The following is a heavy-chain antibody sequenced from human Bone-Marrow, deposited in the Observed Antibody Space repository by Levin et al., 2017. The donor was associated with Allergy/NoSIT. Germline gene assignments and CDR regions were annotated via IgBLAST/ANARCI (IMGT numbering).Heavy chain of an antibody. D-gene: IGHD1-26*01. CDR3: ARISEGYPTDS. CDR1: GFTFSNYA. J-gene: IGHJ4*02. CDR2: IRHDGSKT. Sequence: PGGSLRLSCEASGFTFSNYAMQWVRQVPGKGLEWVARIRHDGSKTYYADSVKGRFTVSRDNSRNTVYLQVNSLRVGDTGVYYCARISEGYPTDSWGQGTLVTVSS. V-gene: IGHV3-30-3*01.